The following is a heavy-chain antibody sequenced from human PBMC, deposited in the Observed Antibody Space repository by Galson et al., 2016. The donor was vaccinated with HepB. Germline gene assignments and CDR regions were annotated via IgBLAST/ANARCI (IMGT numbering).Heavy chain of an antibody. CDR3: AREYDILTGPYFDY. V-gene: IGHV4-59*01. CDR2: IFYDGSA. D-gene: IGHD3-9*01. Sequence: SETLSLTCNVSGGSIGSFYLTWIRQAPGKGLEYIGYIFYDGSANYNPSLLGRVTISVDMSKNRFSLKLNSVTAADTAVYYCAREYDILTGPYFDYWGQGILVTVSS. J-gene: IGHJ4*02. CDR1: GGSIGSFY.